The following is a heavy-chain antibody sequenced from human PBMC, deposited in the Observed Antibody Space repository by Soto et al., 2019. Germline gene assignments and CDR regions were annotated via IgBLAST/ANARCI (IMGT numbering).Heavy chain of an antibody. Sequence: PGGSLRLSCAACGFTFTNAWMNWVRQAPGKGLECIGRIKSKVDGGTVEYAAPVKVRFNIKRDDSKRTLYLQLKSLKTEDTAVYYCTTGIVVVVAATRDYWGQGTL. CDR3: TTGIVVVVAATRDY. CDR2: IKSKVDGGTV. CDR1: GFTFTNAW. V-gene: IGHV3-15*01. J-gene: IGHJ4*02. D-gene: IGHD2-15*01.